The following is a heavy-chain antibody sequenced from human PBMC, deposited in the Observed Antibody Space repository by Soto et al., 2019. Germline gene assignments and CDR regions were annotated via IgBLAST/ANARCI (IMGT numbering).Heavy chain of an antibody. CDR3: ARGVGSGTYYNQYNWFDP. Sequence: ASVKVSCKASGYTFTSYDINWVRQATGQGLEWMGWMNPNSGNTGYAQKFQGRVTITRDTSASTAYMELSSLRSDDTAVYYCARGVGSGTYYNQYNWFDPWGQGTLVTVSS. D-gene: IGHD3-10*01. CDR2: MNPNSGNT. CDR1: GYTFTSYD. J-gene: IGHJ5*02. V-gene: IGHV1-8*01.